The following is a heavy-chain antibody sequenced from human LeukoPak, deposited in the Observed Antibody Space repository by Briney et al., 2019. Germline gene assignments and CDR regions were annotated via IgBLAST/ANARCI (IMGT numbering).Heavy chain of an antibody. J-gene: IGHJ4*02. V-gene: IGHV3-30*18. CDR3: AKGVIFWSGWYLADFDY. D-gene: IGHD3-3*01. CDR1: GFTFSSYG. Sequence: GRSLRPSCAASGFTFSSYGMHWVRQAPGKGLEWVAVISYDGSNKYYADSVKGRFTISRDNSKNTLYLQMNSLRAEDTAEYYCAKGVIFWSGWYLADFDYWGQGTLVTVSS. CDR2: ISYDGSNK.